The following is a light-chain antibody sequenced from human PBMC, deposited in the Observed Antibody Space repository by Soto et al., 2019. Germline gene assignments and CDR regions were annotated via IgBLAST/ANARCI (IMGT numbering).Light chain of an antibody. CDR1: GSDVGGYNY. J-gene: IGLJ2*01. V-gene: IGLV2-14*01. Sequence: QSVLTQPASVSGSPGQSVTISCTGTGSDVGGYNYVSWYQQYPGKAPKLMIYEVSSRPSGVSHRFSGSKSGNTASLTISGLQAEDEDDYYCSSYTSSSTVIFAGGTQLTVL. CDR3: SSYTSSSTVI. CDR2: EVS.